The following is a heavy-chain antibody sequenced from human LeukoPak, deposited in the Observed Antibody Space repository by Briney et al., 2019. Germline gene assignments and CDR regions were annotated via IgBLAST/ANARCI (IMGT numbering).Heavy chain of an antibody. CDR1: GYTLTELS. CDR2: FDPEDGET. D-gene: IGHD3-3*01. J-gene: IGHJ6*04. Sequence: ASVKVSCKVSGYTLTELSMHWVRQAPGKGLEWMGGFDPEDGETIYAQKFQGRVTMTEDTSTDTAYMELSSLRSEDTAVYYCATDLPTSYDFWSEAGGVWGKGTTVTVSS. CDR3: ATDLPTSYDFWSEAGGV. V-gene: IGHV1-24*01.